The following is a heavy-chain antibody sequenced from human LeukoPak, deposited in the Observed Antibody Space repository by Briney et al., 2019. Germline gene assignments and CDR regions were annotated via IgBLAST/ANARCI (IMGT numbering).Heavy chain of an antibody. V-gene: IGHV1-18*04. CDR1: GYTFTSYG. CDR2: ISAYNGNT. Sequence: ASVKVSCKASGYTFTSYGISWVRQAPGQGLEWMGWISAYNGNTNYAQKLQGRVTMTTDTSTSTAYMELRSLRSDDTAVYYCARTAPFGRLGELSSFFDYWGQGTLVSVSS. CDR3: ARTAPFGRLGELSSFFDY. D-gene: IGHD3-16*02. J-gene: IGHJ4*02.